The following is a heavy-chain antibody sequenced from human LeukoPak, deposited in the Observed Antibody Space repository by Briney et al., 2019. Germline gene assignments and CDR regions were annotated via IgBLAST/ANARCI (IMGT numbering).Heavy chain of an antibody. Sequence: ASVKVSCKASGGTFSSYAISWVRQAPGQGLEWMGWISAYNGNTNYAQKLQGRVTMTTDTSTSTAYMELRSLRSDDTAVYYCARVNSGYSPFDYWGQGTLVTVSS. D-gene: IGHD3-22*01. J-gene: IGHJ4*02. CDR3: ARVNSGYSPFDY. CDR2: ISAYNGNT. CDR1: GGTFSSYA. V-gene: IGHV1-18*01.